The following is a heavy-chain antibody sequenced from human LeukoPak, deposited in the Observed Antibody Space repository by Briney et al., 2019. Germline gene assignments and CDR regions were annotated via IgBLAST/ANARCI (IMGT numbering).Heavy chain of an antibody. CDR1: GFTFSSYS. J-gene: IGHJ4*02. Sequence: GGSLRLSCAASGFTFSSYSMNWVRQAPGKGLEWVSSISSSSSYIYYADSAKGRFTISRDNAKNSLYLQMNSLRAEDTAVYYCARELLWLLDYWGQGTLVTVSS. V-gene: IGHV3-21*01. CDR3: ARELLWLLDY. D-gene: IGHD3-10*01. CDR2: ISSSSSYI.